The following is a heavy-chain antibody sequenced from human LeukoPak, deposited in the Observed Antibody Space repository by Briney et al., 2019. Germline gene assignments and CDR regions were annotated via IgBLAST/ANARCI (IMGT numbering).Heavy chain of an antibody. CDR3: ARDADAPLDY. V-gene: IGHV3-30-3*01. CDR1: GFTFSSYA. J-gene: IGHJ4*02. CDR2: ISYDGSNK. Sequence: GGSLRLSCAASGFTFSSYAMHWVRQAPGKGLEWVAVISYDGSNKYYADSVKGRFTISRDNSKNTLYLQMNSLRAEDTAVYYCARDADAPLDYWGQGTLVTVSS.